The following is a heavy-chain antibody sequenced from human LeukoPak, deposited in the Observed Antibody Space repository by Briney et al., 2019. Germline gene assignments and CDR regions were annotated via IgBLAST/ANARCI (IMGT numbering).Heavy chain of an antibody. D-gene: IGHD6-6*01. CDR3: ARVRYSSSLDY. CDR1: GFTVSSNY. J-gene: IGHJ4*02. CDR2: IYSGGST. Sequence: GGSLRLSCAASGFTVSSNYMSWVRQAPGRGLEWVSVIYSGGSTYYSDSVKGRFTISRHNSKNTLSLQMNRLRAEDTAVYYCARVRYSSSLDYWGQGTLVTVSS. V-gene: IGHV3-53*04.